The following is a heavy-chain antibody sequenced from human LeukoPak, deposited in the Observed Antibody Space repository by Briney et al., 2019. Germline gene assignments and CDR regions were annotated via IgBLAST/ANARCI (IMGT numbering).Heavy chain of an antibody. J-gene: IGHJ3*02. CDR3: GITMVRGVITNAFDI. V-gene: IGHV4-59*08. CDR1: GGSISSYS. CDR2: IYYSGTT. D-gene: IGHD3-10*01. Sequence: SETLSLTCTVSGGSISSYSWSWIRQPPGKGLGWIGYIYYSGTTNYNPSLKSRVTISVDTSKNQFSLKLSSVTAADTAVYYCGITMVRGVITNAFDIWGQGTMVTVSS.